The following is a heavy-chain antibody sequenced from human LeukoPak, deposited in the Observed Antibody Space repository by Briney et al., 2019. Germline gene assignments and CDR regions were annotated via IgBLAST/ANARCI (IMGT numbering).Heavy chain of an antibody. J-gene: IGHJ6*04. V-gene: IGHV3-30*18. CDR1: GFTFSSYG. CDR3: AKDRRHFDQGSGMDV. Sequence: PGRSLRLSCAVSGFTFSSYGMHWVRQAPGKGLEWVGVISYDGSNKYYADSVKGRFTISRDNSKNTQYLQMNSLRAEDTAVYYCAKDRRHFDQGSGMDVWVKGTTVTVSS. D-gene: IGHD3-9*01. CDR2: ISYDGSNK.